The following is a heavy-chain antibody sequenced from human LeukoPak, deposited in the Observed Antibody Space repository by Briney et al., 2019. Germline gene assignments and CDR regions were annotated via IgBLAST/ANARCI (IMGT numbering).Heavy chain of an antibody. J-gene: IGHJ3*02. CDR2: MIGSGGNT. D-gene: IGHD3-16*01. CDR1: GFTVSNAW. CDR3: EKGREYSYVSAAFDI. V-gene: IGHV3-23*01. Sequence: GGSLRLSCSASGFTVSNAWMSWFRQAPGKGLEGVSDMIGSGGNTYYADSGKGRFTISRDNSKNTLDLQMNTLRADDTAVYYCEKGREYSYVSAAFDIWGQGTLVTVSS.